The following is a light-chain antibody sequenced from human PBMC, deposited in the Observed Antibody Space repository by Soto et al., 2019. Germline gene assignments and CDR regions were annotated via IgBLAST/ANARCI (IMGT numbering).Light chain of an antibody. Sequence: DIQMTQSPSTLSASVGDRVTITCRASQSISSWLAWDQQKPGKAPKLLIYKASSLESGVPSRFSGSGSGTYFTLTISRLQPDDLAAYYCQQYSRFWTFGQGTKVE. CDR3: QQYSRFWT. CDR1: QSISSW. V-gene: IGKV1-5*03. J-gene: IGKJ1*01. CDR2: KAS.